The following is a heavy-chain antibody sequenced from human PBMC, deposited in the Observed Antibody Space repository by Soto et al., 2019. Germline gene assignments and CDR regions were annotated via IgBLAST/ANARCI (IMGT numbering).Heavy chain of an antibody. D-gene: IGHD2-2*01. CDR3: ASETSTGNYYMDV. CDR1: GFSFSYYG. Sequence: EVQLVESGGGLVQPGGSLRLSCAASGFSFSYYGMNWVRQAPGKGLEWVSYISTSSSNIYYADSVKGRFTISRDNAKNSLSLQMSSLRAADTAVYYCASETSTGNYYMDVWGKGTTVTVSS. V-gene: IGHV3-48*01. J-gene: IGHJ6*03. CDR2: ISTSSSNI.